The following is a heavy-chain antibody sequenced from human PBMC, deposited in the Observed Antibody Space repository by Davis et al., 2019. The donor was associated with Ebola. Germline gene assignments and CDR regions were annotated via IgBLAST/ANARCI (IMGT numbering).Heavy chain of an antibody. CDR1: GFTVSSNY. J-gene: IGHJ6*02. V-gene: IGHV3-53*05. CDR2: IYSGGST. Sequence: GESLKISCAASGFTVSSNYMSWVRQAPGKGLEWVSVIYSGGSTYYADSVKGRFTISRDNSKNTLYLQMNSLRAEDTAVYYCASRYYCSGGSCYSRYYYYGMDVWGQGTTVTVSS. CDR3: ASRYYCSGGSCYSRYYYYGMDV. D-gene: IGHD2-15*01.